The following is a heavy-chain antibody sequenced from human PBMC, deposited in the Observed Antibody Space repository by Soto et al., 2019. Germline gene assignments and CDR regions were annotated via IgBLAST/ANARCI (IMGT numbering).Heavy chain of an antibody. CDR1: GYSFTSYW. CDR2: IDPSDSYT. J-gene: IGHJ6*02. D-gene: IGHD2-2*02. Sequence: GESLKISCKGSGYSFTSYWISWVRQMPGKGLEWMGRIDPSDSYTNYSPSFQGHVTISADKSISTAYLQWSSLKASDTAMYYCARRGYCSSTSCYNYYYYGMDAWGQGTTVTVSS. V-gene: IGHV5-10-1*01. CDR3: ARRGYCSSTSCYNYYYYGMDA.